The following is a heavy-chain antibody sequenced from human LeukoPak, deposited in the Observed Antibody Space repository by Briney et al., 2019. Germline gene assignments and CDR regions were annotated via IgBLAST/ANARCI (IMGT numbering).Heavy chain of an antibody. J-gene: IGHJ4*02. V-gene: IGHV4-34*01. CDR3: ARSKDYVWGTYRWALGY. CDR1: GGSFSGYF. D-gene: IGHD3-16*02. Sequence: SETLSLTCAVYGGSFSGYFWSWIRQPPGKGLEWIGEINHTGSTNYNPSLESRVTISVDTSKNQFSLKVSSVTDADTAVYYCARSKDYVWGTYRWALGYWGQGTLVTVSS. CDR2: INHTGST.